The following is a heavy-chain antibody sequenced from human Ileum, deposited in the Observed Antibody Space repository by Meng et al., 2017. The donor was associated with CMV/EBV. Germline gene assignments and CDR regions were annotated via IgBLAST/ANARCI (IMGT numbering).Heavy chain of an antibody. V-gene: IGHV3-30*02. CDR3: AKDWGIAVTGTAPLDY. J-gene: IGHJ4*02. CDR2: IRFDGINK. CDR1: GFNVFSYG. Sequence: GESLKISCEASGFNVFSYGMHRVRQAPGKGLEWVASIRFDGINKYYAESLRGLFTISRDDSKNTLYLQMNSLKTEDTAVYYCAKDWGIAVTGTAPLDYWGQGTLVTVSS. D-gene: IGHD6-19*01.